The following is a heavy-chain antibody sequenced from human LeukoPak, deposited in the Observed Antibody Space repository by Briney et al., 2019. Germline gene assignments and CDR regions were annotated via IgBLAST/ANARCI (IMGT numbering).Heavy chain of an antibody. V-gene: IGHV4-30-4*01. CDR1: GGSISSGGYY. J-gene: IGHJ6*02. Sequence: KASETLSLTCTVSGGSISSGGYYWSWLRQPPGKGLEWIGYIYYSGSTYYNPSLKSRVTISVDTSKNQFSLKLSSVTAADTAVYYCARELAMMTTVTTMDVWGQGTTVTVSS. D-gene: IGHD4-17*01. CDR2: IYYSGST. CDR3: ARELAMMTTVTTMDV.